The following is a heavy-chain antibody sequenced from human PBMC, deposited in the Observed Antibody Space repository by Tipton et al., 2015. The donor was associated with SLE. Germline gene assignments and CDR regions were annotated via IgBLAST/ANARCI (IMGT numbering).Heavy chain of an antibody. Sequence: SLRLSCTASGFTFGDYAMTWVRQAPGKGLEWISFIRSIAYSGTAEYAASVKGRFTISRDDSKSIAYLQMNSLKTEDTAVYYCTRAYYYDSESYYRDAVDSGGQGTMVTVSS. CDR3: TRAYYYDSESYYRDAVDS. J-gene: IGHJ3*02. V-gene: IGHV3-49*04. D-gene: IGHD3-10*01. CDR2: IRSIAYSGTA. CDR1: GFTFGDYA.